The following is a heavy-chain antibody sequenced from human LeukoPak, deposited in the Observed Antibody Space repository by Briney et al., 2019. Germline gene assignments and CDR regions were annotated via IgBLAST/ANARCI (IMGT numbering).Heavy chain of an antibody. V-gene: IGHV1-69*13. CDR1: GGTFSSYA. CDR2: IIPIFGTA. J-gene: IGHJ6*03. CDR3: ARDFACEGGFDYFYHMDV. D-gene: IGHD2-21*01. Sequence: GASVKVSCKASGGTFSSYAISWVRQAPGQGLEWMGGIIPIFGTANYAQKFQGRVTITADESTSTAYMELGSLGSEDTAVYYCARDFACEGGFDYFYHMDVWGKGTTVTVSS.